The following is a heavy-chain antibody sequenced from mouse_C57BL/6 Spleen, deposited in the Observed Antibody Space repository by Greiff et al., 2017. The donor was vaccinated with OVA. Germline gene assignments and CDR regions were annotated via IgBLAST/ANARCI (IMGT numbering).Heavy chain of an antibody. D-gene: IGHD5-1*01. CDR1: GYTFTSYT. CDR3: ASYLYYFDY. J-gene: IGHJ2*01. V-gene: IGHV1-4*01. CDR2: INPSSGYT. Sequence: VQRVESGAELARPGASVKMSCKASGYTFTSYTMHWVKQRPGQGLEWIGYINPSSGYTKYNQKFKDKATLTADKSSSTAYMQLSSLTSEDSAVYYCASYLYYFDYWGQGTTLTVSS.